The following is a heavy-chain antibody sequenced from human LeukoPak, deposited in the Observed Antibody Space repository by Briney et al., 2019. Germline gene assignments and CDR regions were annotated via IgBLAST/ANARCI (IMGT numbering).Heavy chain of an antibody. CDR2: ISAYNGNT. V-gene: IGHV1-18*04. J-gene: IGHJ6*04. CDR1: GYTFTSYG. CDR3: ARPSYCSGGSCYSYGMDV. D-gene: IGHD2-15*01. Sequence: ASVKVSCKASGYTFTSYGISWVRQAPGQGLEWMGWISAYNGNTNYAQKLQGRVTMTTDTSTSTAYMGLRSLRSDDTAVYYCARPSYCSGGSCYSYGMDVWGKGTTVTVSS.